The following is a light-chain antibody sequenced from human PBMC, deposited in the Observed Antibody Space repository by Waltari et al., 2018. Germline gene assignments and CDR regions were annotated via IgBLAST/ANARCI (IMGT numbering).Light chain of an antibody. V-gene: IGKV4-1*01. CDR3: QQYFSSPLT. Sequence: DIVMTQSPDSLAVSLGARAPINCRSSQSVFSTSNSKNYLAWYQQRPGQPPKVLFYWASTREAGVPDRFSGSGSGTDFTLTISSLQAEDVAIYHCQQYFSSPLTFGGGTKVEIK. CDR1: QSVFSTSNSKNY. CDR2: WAS. J-gene: IGKJ4*01.